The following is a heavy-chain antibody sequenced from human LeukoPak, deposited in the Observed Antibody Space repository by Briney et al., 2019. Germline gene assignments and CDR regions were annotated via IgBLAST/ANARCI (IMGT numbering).Heavy chain of an antibody. J-gene: IGHJ4*02. V-gene: IGHV4-59*08. CDR1: GGSISSYY. CDR2: IYYSGST. CDR3: ARLSDYYGSGSYYDY. Sequence: PSETLPLTCTVSGGSISSYYWSWIRQPPGKGLEWIGYIYYSGSTNYNPSLKSRVTISVDTSKNQFSLKLSSVTAADTAVYYCARLSDYYGSGSYYDYWGQGTLVTVSS. D-gene: IGHD3-10*01.